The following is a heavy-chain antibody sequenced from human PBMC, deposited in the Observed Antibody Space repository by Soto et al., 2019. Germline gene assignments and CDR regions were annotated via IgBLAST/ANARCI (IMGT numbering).Heavy chain of an antibody. J-gene: IGHJ4*02. D-gene: IGHD2-15*01. CDR2: IVGDASSI. V-gene: IGHV3-23*03. Sequence: PGGSLRLSCAAYGFTFRTYAMNWVRQAPGKGLEWVAVIVGDASSIDYADSVKGRFTISRDNSKNIMYLQMTSLKVEDTATYFCAKDLRPDGRYDLDYWGQGTQV. CDR1: GFTFRTYA. CDR3: AKDLRPDGRYDLDY.